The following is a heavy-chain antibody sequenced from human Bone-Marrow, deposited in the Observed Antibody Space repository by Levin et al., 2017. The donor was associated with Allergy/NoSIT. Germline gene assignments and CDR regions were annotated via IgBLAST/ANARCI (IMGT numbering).Heavy chain of an antibody. V-gene: IGHV3-30*03. J-gene: IGHJ5*02. Sequence: GGSLRLSCAASGFPFNLFGVHWVRRPPGKGLEWVAVISHDGSDKYYADSVRGRFTISRDNSVNILFLEMNNLTSGDTAVYYCTTLCGGDCPNWVDPWGQGTLVIVSS. CDR3: TTLCGGDCPNWVDP. CDR2: ISHDGSDK. D-gene: IGHD2-21*02. CDR1: GFPFNLFG.